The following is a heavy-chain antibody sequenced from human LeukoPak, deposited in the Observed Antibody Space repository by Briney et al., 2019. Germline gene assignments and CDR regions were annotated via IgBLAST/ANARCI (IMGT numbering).Heavy chain of an antibody. CDR2: IKQDGSEK. D-gene: IGHD5-24*01. CDR3: ARRYMATPAEDFDY. J-gene: IGHJ4*02. CDR1: GFPLSSYA. V-gene: IGHV3-7*01. Sequence: GGSLRLSCAAFGFPLSSYAMSWVRQAPGKGLEWVANIKQDGSEKYYVDSVKGRFTISRDNAKNSLYLQVNSLRAGDAAIYYCARRYMATPAEDFDYWGQGTLVTVSS.